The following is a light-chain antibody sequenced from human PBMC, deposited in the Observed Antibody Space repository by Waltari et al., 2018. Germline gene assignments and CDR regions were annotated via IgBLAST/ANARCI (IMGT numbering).Light chain of an antibody. CDR3: QQYNNWPLT. V-gene: IGKV3-15*01. J-gene: IGKJ4*01. CDR2: DAS. CDR1: KSVSVY. Sequence: IALTQSPATLSLSPGERATLSCRANKSVSVYLAWYQQKPGQAPRLLISDASTRATVIPPRFSGSGSGTDFTLTISSLQSEDFAVYYCQQYNNWPLTFGGGT.